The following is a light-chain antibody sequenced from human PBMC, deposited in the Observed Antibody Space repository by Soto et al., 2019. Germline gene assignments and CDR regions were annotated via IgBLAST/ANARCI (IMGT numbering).Light chain of an antibody. J-gene: IGLJ2*01. CDR3: GTWDSSLSVVI. Sequence: QSALTQPPSVSAAPGQTVTISCSGSSSNIGNNFVSWYQQLPGTAPRLLIYDNNNRPSGIPDRFSGSQSGTSATLAITGLQTGDEADYFCGTWDSSLSVVIFGGGTKLTVL. CDR2: DNN. V-gene: IGLV1-51*01. CDR1: SSNIGNNF.